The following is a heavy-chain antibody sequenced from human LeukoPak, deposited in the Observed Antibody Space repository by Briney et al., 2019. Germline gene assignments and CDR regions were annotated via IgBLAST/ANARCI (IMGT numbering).Heavy chain of an antibody. V-gene: IGHV3-33*01. D-gene: IGHD2-8*01. CDR3: ARDRHCVNGVCHSPPGMDV. CDR1: GFILNDYG. Sequence: GGSLRLSCAASGFILNDYGMHWVRQAPGKGLEWVADKWSDKNQHFADSVKGRFAISRDNSKNTVYLQINSLRAEDTAVYYCARDRHCVNGVCHSPPGMDVWGQGTTVTVSS. CDR2: KWSDKNQ. J-gene: IGHJ6*02.